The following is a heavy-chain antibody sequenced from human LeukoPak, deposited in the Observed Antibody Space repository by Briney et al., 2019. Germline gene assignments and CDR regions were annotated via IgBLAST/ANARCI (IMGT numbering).Heavy chain of an antibody. CDR1: GFTFSSYA. CDR3: AKNIVVVPAASFDY. D-gene: IGHD2-2*01. V-gene: IGHV3-23*01. Sequence: GGSLRLSCAASGFTFSSYAMSWVRQAPGKGLAWVLAISGSGGSTCYADSVKGRFTISRDNSKNTLYLQMNSLRAEDTAVYYCAKNIVVVPAASFDYWGQGTLVTVSS. CDR2: ISGSGGST. J-gene: IGHJ4*02.